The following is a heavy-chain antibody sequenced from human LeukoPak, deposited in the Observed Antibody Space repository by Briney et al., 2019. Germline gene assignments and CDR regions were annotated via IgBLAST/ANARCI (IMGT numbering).Heavy chain of an antibody. Sequence: PGGSLRLSCVASGFTFNRFAMNWVRQAPGKGLERVSGISGSGSSTYYAESVKGRSTISRDNSKNTLYLQMNSLRAEDTAVYYCAKEFLDNWFDPWGQGTLVTVSS. CDR3: AKEFLDNWFDP. D-gene: IGHD3-3*01. CDR1: GFTFNRFA. J-gene: IGHJ5*02. CDR2: ISGSGSST. V-gene: IGHV3-23*01.